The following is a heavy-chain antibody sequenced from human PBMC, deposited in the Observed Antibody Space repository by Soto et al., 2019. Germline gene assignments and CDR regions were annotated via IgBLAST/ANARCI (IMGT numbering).Heavy chain of an antibody. J-gene: IGHJ4*02. Sequence: QVQLVESGGGVVQPGRSLRLSCAASGFTFSHYGIHWVRQAPGKGLEWLAVISYDGSNKHYADSVKGRFTVSRDNSKNTLYLQRNSLRAEDTAVYFCARYSGKYQGPIDYWGQGTLVTVFS. CDR3: ARYSGKYQGPIDY. CDR2: ISYDGSNK. CDR1: GFTFSHYG. D-gene: IGHD1-26*01. V-gene: IGHV3-30*03.